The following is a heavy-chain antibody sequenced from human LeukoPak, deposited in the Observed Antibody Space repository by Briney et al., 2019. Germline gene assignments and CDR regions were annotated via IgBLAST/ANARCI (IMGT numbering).Heavy chain of an antibody. D-gene: IGHD1-14*01. CDR1: GGSISSSSYY. CDR2: IYYSGST. V-gene: IGHV4-39*01. J-gene: IGHJ4*02. Sequence: SETLSLTCTVSGGSISSSSYYWGWIRQPPGKGLEWIGSIYYSGSTYYNPSLKSRVTISVDTSKNQFSLKLSSVTAADTAVYYCARHPYKSHAKFDYWGQGTLVTVSS. CDR3: ARHPYKSHAKFDY.